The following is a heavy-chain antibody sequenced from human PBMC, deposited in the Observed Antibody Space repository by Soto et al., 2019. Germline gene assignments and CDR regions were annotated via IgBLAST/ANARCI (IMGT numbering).Heavy chain of an antibody. CDR2: INSDGSST. CDR1: GFTLSSYW. Sequence: GGSLRLSCAASGFTLSSYWMRWVRQAPGEWLVWVSRINSDGSSTSYADSVKGRFTISSVNARKTLYLERNNLRAEDRPVYYCVLRNWFDPWAQGTLFTVAS. D-gene: IGHD3-16*01. V-gene: IGHV3-74*01. CDR3: VLRNWFDP. J-gene: IGHJ5*02.